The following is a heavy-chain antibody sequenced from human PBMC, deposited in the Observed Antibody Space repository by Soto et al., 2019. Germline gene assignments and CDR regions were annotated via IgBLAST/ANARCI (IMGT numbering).Heavy chain of an antibody. J-gene: IGHJ5*02. D-gene: IGHD3-16*02. CDR2: IKQDESDK. V-gene: IGHV3-7*03. CDR3: AAYCYTMTCTHFHGYS. Sequence: GGSLRLSCAVSGFRFRDYWMSWVRQAPGKGLEWVANIKQDESDKYYVDSVKGRFTISRDNAKNALYLQMNSLRVEDTAVYYCAAYCYTMTCTHFHGYSWGQGTQVTVS. CDR1: GFRFRDYW.